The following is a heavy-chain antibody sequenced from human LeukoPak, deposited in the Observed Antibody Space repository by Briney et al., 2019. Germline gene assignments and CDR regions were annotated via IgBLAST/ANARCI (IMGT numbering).Heavy chain of an antibody. D-gene: IGHD6-19*01. J-gene: IGHJ4*02. CDR1: GFTFSSYS. V-gene: IGHV3-48*01. CDR3: ARISGWSFDY. CDR2: ISSSSNTI. Sequence: GGSLRLSCAASGFTFSSYSMNWVRQAPGKGLEWVSYISSSSNTIYYADSVKGRFTISRDNAKNSLYLQMNSLRAEDTAVYYCARISGWSFDYWGQGTLVTVSS.